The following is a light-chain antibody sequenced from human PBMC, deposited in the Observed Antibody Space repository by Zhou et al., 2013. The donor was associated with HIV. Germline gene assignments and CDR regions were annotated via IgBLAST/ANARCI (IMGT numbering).Light chain of an antibody. V-gene: IGKV1-39*01. CDR3: QQTYSIPLT. Sequence: DIQMTQSPSSLSVSVGGRVTITCRASQSISSYLNWYQQKPGKAPKLLIYAASSLQSGVPSRFSGSGSGTDFTLTISSLQPEDFATYFCQQTYSIPLTFGGGTRLEIK. CDR1: QSISSY. CDR2: AAS. J-gene: IGKJ4*01.